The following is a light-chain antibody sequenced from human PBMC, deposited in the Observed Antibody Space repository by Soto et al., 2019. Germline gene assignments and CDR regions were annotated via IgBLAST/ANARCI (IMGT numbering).Light chain of an antibody. Sequence: QSVLTQPASVSGSPGQSITISCTGTSSDVGGYDYVSWYQQHPGEAPKLIIYEVNNRPSGVSNRFSGSKSGNTASLTISGLQAEDEADYYCSSYTIASTLDVFGTGTKVTVL. V-gene: IGLV2-14*01. CDR1: SSDVGGYDY. CDR3: SSYTIASTLDV. CDR2: EVN. J-gene: IGLJ1*01.